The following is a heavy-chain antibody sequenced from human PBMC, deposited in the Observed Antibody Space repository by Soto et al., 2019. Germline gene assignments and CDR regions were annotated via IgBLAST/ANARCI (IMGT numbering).Heavy chain of an antibody. D-gene: IGHD1-26*01. V-gene: IGHV4-31*03. J-gene: IGHJ5*02. CDR1: GGSISSGDYY. CDR3: ASYEVGGSYVYTFDP. Sequence: SETLSLTCTVSGGSISSGDYYWSWIRQHPGKGLEWIVTIYYSGSTYYNPSLKSRITISVDTSKNQFSLKLSSVTAADTALYYCASYEVGGSYVYTFDPWGQGTLVNVSS. CDR2: IYYSGST.